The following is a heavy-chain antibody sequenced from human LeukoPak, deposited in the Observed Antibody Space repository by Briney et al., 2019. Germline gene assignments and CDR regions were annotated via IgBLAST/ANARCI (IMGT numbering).Heavy chain of an antibody. Sequence: LAGGSLRLSCAASGFTFSSYGMHWVRQAPGKGLEWVAVISYDGSNKYYADSVKGRFAISRDNSKNTLYLQMNSLRAEDTAVYYCAKDPTGRYCSSTSCYTWGQGTLVTVSS. D-gene: IGHD2-2*02. CDR2: ISYDGSNK. J-gene: IGHJ5*02. CDR1: GFTFSSYG. V-gene: IGHV3-30*18. CDR3: AKDPTGRYCSSTSCYT.